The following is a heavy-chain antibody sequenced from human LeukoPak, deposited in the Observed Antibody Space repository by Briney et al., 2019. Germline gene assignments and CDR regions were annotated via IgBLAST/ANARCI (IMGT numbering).Heavy chain of an antibody. D-gene: IGHD4-11*01. CDR2: INHSGST. Sequence: SETLSLTCAVYGGSFSGYYWSWIRQPPGKGLEWIGEINHSGSTNYNPSLKSRVTISVDTSKNQFSLKLSSVTAADTAVYYCAREGPTVTTANWFDPWGQGTLVTVSS. CDR3: AREGPTVTTANWFDP. CDR1: GGSFSGYY. V-gene: IGHV4-34*01. J-gene: IGHJ5*02.